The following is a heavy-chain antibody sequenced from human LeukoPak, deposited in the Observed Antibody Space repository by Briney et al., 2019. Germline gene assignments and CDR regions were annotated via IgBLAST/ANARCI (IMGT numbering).Heavy chain of an antibody. Sequence: SETLSLTCTVSGGSISSYYWSWIRQPPGKGLEWIGYIYYSGSTNYNPPLKSRVTISVDTSKNQFSLKLSSVTAADTAVYYCARDSSSSVGAFDIWGQGTMDTVSS. CDR3: ARDSSSSVGAFDI. CDR1: GGSISSYY. J-gene: IGHJ3*02. D-gene: IGHD6-6*01. V-gene: IGHV4-59*01. CDR2: IYYSGST.